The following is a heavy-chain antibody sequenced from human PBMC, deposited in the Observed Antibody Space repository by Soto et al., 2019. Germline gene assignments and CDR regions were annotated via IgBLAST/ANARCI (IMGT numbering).Heavy chain of an antibody. V-gene: IGHV3-23*01. CDR2: ISSSGGST. CDR1: GFTFSSYA. D-gene: IGHD6-19*01. CDR3: AKGKRSGGGWNYGMDV. J-gene: IGHJ6*02. Sequence: EVQLLESGGGLVQPGGSLRLSCAASGFTFSSYAMSWVRQAPGKGLEWVSVISSSGGSTYYADSVKGRFTISRDNSKNTLYLQMNRLRAEDTAVYYCAKGKRSGGGWNYGMDVWGQGTTVTVSS.